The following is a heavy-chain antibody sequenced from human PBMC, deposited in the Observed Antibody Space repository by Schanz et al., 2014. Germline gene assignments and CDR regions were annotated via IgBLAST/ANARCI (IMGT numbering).Heavy chain of an antibody. D-gene: IGHD5-18*01. CDR2: MSYDGSNK. J-gene: IGHJ4*02. Sequence: QVQLGESGGGLVKPGGSLRFSCAASGFTFNNFNMNWVRQAPGKGLEWVAVMSYDGSNKYYADSVKGRFIISRDNSKNSLYLQVNNLRAEDTAVYYCARGTDTAMEHRPFDYWGQGTLDTVSS. CDR1: GFTFNNFN. CDR3: ARGTDTAMEHRPFDY. V-gene: IGHV3-30-3*01.